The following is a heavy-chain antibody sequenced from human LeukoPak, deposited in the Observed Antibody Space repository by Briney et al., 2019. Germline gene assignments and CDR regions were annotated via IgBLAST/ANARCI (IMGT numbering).Heavy chain of an antibody. CDR2: IDSAGTI. D-gene: IGHD3-3*01. J-gene: IGHJ4*02. Sequence: GGSLRLSCAASGFTFSSYSMNWVRQAPGKGLGWVSHIDSAGTINYADSVKGRFTISRDNAKNSLSLQMNSLRAEDTAVYYCAREDYDFWSGYRIKSLAYWGQGTLVTVSS. CDR1: GFTFSSYS. CDR3: AREDYDFWSGYRIKSLAY. V-gene: IGHV3-48*01.